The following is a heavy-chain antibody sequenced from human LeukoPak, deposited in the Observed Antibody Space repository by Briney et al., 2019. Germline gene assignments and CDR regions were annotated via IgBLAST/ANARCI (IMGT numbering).Heavy chain of an antibody. CDR1: GGSVGSGSYY. Sequence: ASETLSLTCTVSGGSVGSGSYYWTWIRQPPGKGLEWIGYISYSGSTNYNPSLKSRVTISVDTSKNQFSLNLSSVTAADTAVYYCARRGSGGRSFDIWGQGTMVTVSS. J-gene: IGHJ3*02. D-gene: IGHD2-15*01. CDR3: ARRGSGGRSFDI. CDR2: ISYSGST. V-gene: IGHV4-61*01.